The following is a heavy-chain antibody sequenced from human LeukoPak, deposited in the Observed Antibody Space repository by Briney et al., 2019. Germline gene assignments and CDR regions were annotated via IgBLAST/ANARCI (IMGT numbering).Heavy chain of an antibody. CDR2: IFYRGNT. Sequence: SETLSLTCTVSGGSIRGSSFYWGWIRQPPGGGLEFIGSIFYRGNTYYNPSLKSRVTISVDTSRNQFSLKLTSMTAADTAIYYCAREGGYGDYIHASDVWGQGTMVTVSS. D-gene: IGHD4-17*01. CDR1: GGSIRGSSFY. J-gene: IGHJ3*01. CDR3: AREGGYGDYIHASDV. V-gene: IGHV4-39*07.